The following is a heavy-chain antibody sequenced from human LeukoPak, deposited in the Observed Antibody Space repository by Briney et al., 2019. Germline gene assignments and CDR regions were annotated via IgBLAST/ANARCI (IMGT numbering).Heavy chain of an antibody. CDR1: GYTLTTYY. Sequence: GAAVMLSCKASGYTLTTYYMQWVRQHPGQELEWMGVIIPTGGTTTYSQKFRGRVTMTSDTSTRTVYMELSSLTSEDTAVYYCARARYGGNQIDYWGKGTVDTVSS. J-gene: IGHJ4*02. CDR3: ARARYGGNQIDY. CDR2: IIPTGGTT. D-gene: IGHD4-23*01. V-gene: IGHV1-46*01.